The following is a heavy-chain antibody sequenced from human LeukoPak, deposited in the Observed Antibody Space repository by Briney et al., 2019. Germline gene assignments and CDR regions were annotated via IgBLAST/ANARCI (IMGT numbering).Heavy chain of an antibody. CDR2: IYYSGST. Sequence: SETLSLTCTVSGGSLSSYYWSWIRQPPGKGLEWIGYIYYSGSTNYNPSLKSRVTISVDTSKNQFSLKLSSVTAADTAVYYCARESGPLGSMVRGVHTHFDPWGQGTLVTVSS. J-gene: IGHJ5*02. CDR1: GGSLSSYY. D-gene: IGHD3-10*01. CDR3: ARESGPLGSMVRGVHTHFDP. V-gene: IGHV4-59*12.